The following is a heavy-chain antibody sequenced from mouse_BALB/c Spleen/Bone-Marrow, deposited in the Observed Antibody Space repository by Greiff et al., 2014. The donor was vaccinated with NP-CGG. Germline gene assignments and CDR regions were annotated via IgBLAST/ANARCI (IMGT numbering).Heavy chain of an antibody. V-gene: IGHV2-2*02. D-gene: IGHD2-2*01. J-gene: IGHJ1*01. CDR3: ARKGYTGYFDV. Sequence: QVQQQQSGPGLVKPSQSLSITCTVSGFSLTTYGLHWVRQSPGKGLEWLGVIWSGGGTDYNAAFISRLIITKDNSKSQVFFKMNSLQTNDTAMYYCARKGYTGYFDVWGAGTTVTVSS. CDR1: GFSLTTYG. CDR2: IWSGGGT.